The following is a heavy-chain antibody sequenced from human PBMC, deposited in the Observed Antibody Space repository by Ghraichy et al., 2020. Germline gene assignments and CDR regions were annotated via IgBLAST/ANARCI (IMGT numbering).Heavy chain of an antibody. V-gene: IGHV4-39*01. CDR2: IYYSGST. J-gene: IGHJ4*02. Sequence: SETLSLTCTVSGGSISSSSYYWGWIRQPPGKGLEWIGSIYYSGSTYYNPSLKSRVTISVDTSKNQFSLKLSSVTAADTAVYYCARRAPLAAAGGFDYWGQGTLVTVSS. CDR3: ARRAPLAAAGGFDY. D-gene: IGHD6-13*01. CDR1: GGSISSSSYY.